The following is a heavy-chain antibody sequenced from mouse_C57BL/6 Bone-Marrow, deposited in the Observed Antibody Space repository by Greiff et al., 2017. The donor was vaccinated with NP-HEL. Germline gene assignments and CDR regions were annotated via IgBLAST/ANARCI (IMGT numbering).Heavy chain of an antibody. J-gene: IGHJ1*03. D-gene: IGHD1-1*01. CDR3: ARTEFYYYGSSPHWYFDV. CDR2: IYPGSGST. CDR1: GYTFTSYW. V-gene: IGHV1-55*01. Sequence: QVQLQQPGAELVKPGASVKMSCKASGYTFTSYWITWVKQRPGQGLERIGDIYPGSGSTNYNEKFKSKATLTVDTSSSTAYMQLSSLTSEDSAVYYCARTEFYYYGSSPHWYFDVWGTGTTVTVSS.